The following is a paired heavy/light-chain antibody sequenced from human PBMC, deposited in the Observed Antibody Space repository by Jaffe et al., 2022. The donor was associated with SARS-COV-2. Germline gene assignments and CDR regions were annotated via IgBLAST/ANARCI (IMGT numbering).Light chain of an antibody. CDR2: DVS. V-gene: IGKV1-33*01. CDR1: QGINNY. J-gene: IGKJ4*01. CDR3: QQYETHVT. Sequence: DIQMTQSPSSLSASVGDRVTITCQANQGINNYLNWYQQKPGKAPKLLIYDVSNLEPGVPSRFSGTGSGTNFSLTINSLQPEDFATYYCQQYETHVTFGGGTKVEIK.
Heavy chain of an antibody. Sequence: LQLQESGPGLVRPSETLSLTCSVSGDSITTNTEYWGWIRQPPGKGLEWIANIYSAGGKYYNPSLRSRVIISVDTSKNQFSLKVASVTAADTAVYYCVNTVAEEVDAFDTWGQGTMVIVSS. J-gene: IGHJ3*02. D-gene: IGHD4-17*01. CDR3: VNTVAEEVDAFDT. V-gene: IGHV4-39*01. CDR2: IYSAGGK. CDR1: GDSITTNTEY.